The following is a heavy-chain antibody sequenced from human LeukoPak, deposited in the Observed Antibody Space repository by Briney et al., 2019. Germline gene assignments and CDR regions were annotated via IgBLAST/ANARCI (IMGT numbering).Heavy chain of an antibody. V-gene: IGHV3-74*01. CDR1: GFSFRDSW. Sequence: GGSLRLSCAASGFSFRDSWMHWVRQPPGKGLMWVSRINDDATSTGYADSVKGRFTISRDNAKNTLFLQMGSLRADDTAVYFCATTGSGSYYDYWGQGTLVTVSS. J-gene: IGHJ4*02. CDR2: INDDATST. CDR3: ATTGSGSYYDY. D-gene: IGHD1-26*01.